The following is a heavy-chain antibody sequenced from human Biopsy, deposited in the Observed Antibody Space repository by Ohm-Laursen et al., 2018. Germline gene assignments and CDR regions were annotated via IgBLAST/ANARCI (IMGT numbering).Heavy chain of an antibody. CDR1: GYTFSDYI. J-gene: IGHJ2*01. D-gene: IGHD2-2*01. CDR2: INTRRGDT. Sequence: ASVKVSCKASGYTFSDYILNWVRQAPGQGLEWMGWINTRRGDTNYAQKFQGRVTMTRDTSTTTVFMELTSIRSDDTAMYYCARVEDSTRHWYFDLWGRGTQVTVSS. CDR3: ARVEDSTRHWYFDL. V-gene: IGHV1-18*01.